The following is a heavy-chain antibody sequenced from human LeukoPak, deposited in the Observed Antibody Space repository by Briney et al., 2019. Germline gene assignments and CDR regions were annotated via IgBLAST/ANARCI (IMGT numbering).Heavy chain of an antibody. Sequence: PGRSLRLPCAASGFTFSSYGMHWVRQAPGKGLEWVAVISYDGSNKYYADSVKGRFTISRDNSKNTLYLQMNSLRAEDTAVYYCAKVIYYDILTGIDYWGQGTLVTVSS. D-gene: IGHD3-9*01. CDR1: GFTFSSYG. CDR2: ISYDGSNK. J-gene: IGHJ4*02. V-gene: IGHV3-30*18. CDR3: AKVIYYDILTGIDY.